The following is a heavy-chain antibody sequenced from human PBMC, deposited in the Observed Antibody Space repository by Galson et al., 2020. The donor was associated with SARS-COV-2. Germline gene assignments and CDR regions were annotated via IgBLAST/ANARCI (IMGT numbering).Heavy chain of an antibody. J-gene: IGHJ3*02. CDR3: AIASYCTNGVCQKNHDAFDI. V-gene: IGHV4-34*01. Sequence: GSTNYNPSLKSRVTISVDTSKNQFSLKLSSVTAADTAVYYCAIASYCTNGVCQKNHDAFDIWGQGTMVTVSS. CDR2: GST. D-gene: IGHD2-8*01.